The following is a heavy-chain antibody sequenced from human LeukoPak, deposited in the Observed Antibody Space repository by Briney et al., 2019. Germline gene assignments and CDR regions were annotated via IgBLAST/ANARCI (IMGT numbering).Heavy chain of an antibody. CDR2: ISYDGSNK. Sequence: GGSLRLSCAASGFTFSSYGMHWVRQAPGKGLEWVAVISYDGSNKYYADSVKGRFTISRDNSKNTLYLQMISLRAEDTAVYYCAKDRGDGATHFFDYWGQGTLVTVSS. D-gene: IGHD1-26*01. CDR1: GFTFSSYG. CDR3: AKDRGDGATHFFDY. J-gene: IGHJ4*02. V-gene: IGHV3-30*18.